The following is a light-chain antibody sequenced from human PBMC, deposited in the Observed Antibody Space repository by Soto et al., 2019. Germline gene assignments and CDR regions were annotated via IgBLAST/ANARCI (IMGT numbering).Light chain of an antibody. CDR3: QQYNNWPPLT. J-gene: IGKJ3*01. Sequence: EIVMTQSPATLSVSPGERATLSCRASQSVSSDLAWYQQKPGQAPRLLIYDASTRATGVPARFSGSGSGTEFTLTIGGLQSEDFALYYCQQYNNWPPLTFGPGTKVDIK. CDR2: DAS. CDR1: QSVSSD. V-gene: IGKV3-15*01.